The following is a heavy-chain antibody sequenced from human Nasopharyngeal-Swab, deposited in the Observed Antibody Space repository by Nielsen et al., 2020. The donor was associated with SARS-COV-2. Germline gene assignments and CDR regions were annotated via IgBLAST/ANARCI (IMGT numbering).Heavy chain of an antibody. CDR1: GFTFSENG. CDR2: ISYDGRIE. V-gene: IGHV3-30*18. D-gene: IGHD3/OR15-3a*01. Sequence: GESLKIYCAASGFTFSENGMHWVRQAPGTGLERVAVISYDGRIERYVDSVKGRFTISRDNYQNTVYLQMNSRRHEDTALYYCTKIAGFFENFDFWTGYHAFEVWGQGTMVTVSS. CDR3: TKIAGFFENFDFWTGYHAFEV. J-gene: IGHJ3*01.